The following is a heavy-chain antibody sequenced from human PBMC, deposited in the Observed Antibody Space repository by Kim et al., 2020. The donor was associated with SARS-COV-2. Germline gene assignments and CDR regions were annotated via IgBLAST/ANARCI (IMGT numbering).Heavy chain of an antibody. D-gene: IGHD6-13*01. J-gene: IGHJ4*02. CDR2: IYYSGST. CDR3: ARSPIAAAGTGY. V-gene: IGHV4-59*13. Sequence: SETLSLTCTVSGGSISSYYWSWIRQPPGKGLEWIGYIYYSGSTNYNPSLKSRVTISVDTSKNQFSLKLSSVTAADTAVYYCARSPIAAAGTGYWGQGTLVTVSS. CDR1: GGSISSYY.